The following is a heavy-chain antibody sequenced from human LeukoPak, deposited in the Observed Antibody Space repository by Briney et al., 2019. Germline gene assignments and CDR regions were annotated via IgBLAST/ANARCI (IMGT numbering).Heavy chain of an antibody. CDR2: INAGNGNT. CDR3: ARGAVVVAAAPRAMGY. CDR1: GYTFTSHA. J-gene: IGHJ4*02. D-gene: IGHD2-15*01. V-gene: IGHV1-3*01. Sequence: ASVTVSCKASGYTFTSHAMHWVRQAPGQRLEWMGWINAGNGNTKYSQKFQGRVTITRDTSASTAYMELSSLRSEDTAVYYCARGAVVVAAAPRAMGYWGQGTLVTVSS.